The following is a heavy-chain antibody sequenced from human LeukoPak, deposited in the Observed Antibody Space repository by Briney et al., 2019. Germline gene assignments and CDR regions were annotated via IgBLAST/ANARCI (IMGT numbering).Heavy chain of an antibody. CDR1: GFTFNSYW. J-gene: IGHJ4*02. CDR3: ARAIVPVLGSSDYFDH. CDR2: INQDGSAK. Sequence: PGGSLRLSCAASGFTFNSYWMIWIRQVPGTGLENVANINQDGSAKYYVDSAKGRFTISRDNAKNSLSLQMNSLRAEDTAVYYCARAIVPVLGSSDYFDHWGQGTLVTVSS. D-gene: IGHD2/OR15-2a*01. V-gene: IGHV3-7*01.